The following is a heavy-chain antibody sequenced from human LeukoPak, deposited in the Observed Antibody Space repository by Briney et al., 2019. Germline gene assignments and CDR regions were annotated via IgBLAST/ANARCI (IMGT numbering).Heavy chain of an antibody. J-gene: IGHJ4*02. V-gene: IGHV4-34*01. CDR1: GGSLSGYY. D-gene: IGHD4-17*01. Sequence: SETLSLTCAVYGGSLSGYYWSWIRQPPGKGLEWIGEINHSGSTNYNPSLKSRVTISVDTSKNQFSLKLSSVTAADTAVYYCARGLSRMTTVTRWGQGTLVTVSS. CDR3: ARGLSRMTTVTR. CDR2: INHSGST.